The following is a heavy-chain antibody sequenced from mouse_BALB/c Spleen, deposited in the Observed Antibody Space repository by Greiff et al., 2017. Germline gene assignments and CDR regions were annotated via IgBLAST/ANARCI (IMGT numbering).Heavy chain of an antibody. CDR1: GFSLTSYG. V-gene: IGHV2-9*02. CDR3: ARSTMIRGPFAY. J-gene: IGHJ3*01. D-gene: IGHD2-4*01. CDR2: IWAGGST. Sequence: VQVVESGPGLVAPSQSLSITCTVSGFSLTSYGVHWVRQPPGKGLEWLGVIWAGGSTNYNSALMSRLSISKDNSKSQVFLKMNSLQTDDTAMYYCARSTMIRGPFAYWGQGTLVTVSA.